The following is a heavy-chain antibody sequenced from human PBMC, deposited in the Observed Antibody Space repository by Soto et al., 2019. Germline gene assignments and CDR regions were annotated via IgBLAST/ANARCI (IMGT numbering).Heavy chain of an antibody. Sequence: RQAPGKGLEYVSTISTNGGNTYYADSVKGRFTISRDSSKNTPDLQMSSLRAEDTAVCYRLIRGPSIFRTSDAFYIWGQGTLVTVSS. D-gene: IGHD3-3*01. V-gene: IGHV3-64D*09. J-gene: IGHJ3*02. CDR2: ISTNGGNT. CDR3: LIRGPSIFRTSDAFYI.